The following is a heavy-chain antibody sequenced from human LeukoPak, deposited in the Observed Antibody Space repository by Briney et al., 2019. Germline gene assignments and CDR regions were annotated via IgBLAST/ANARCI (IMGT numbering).Heavy chain of an antibody. Sequence: GGSLRLSCAASGFTFDDYAMNWVRQAPGKGLEWVSSISSSSSYIYYADSVKGRFTISRDNAKNSLYLQMNSLRAEDTAVYYCARDRGYGSYLFDYWGQGTLVTVSS. D-gene: IGHD1-26*01. V-gene: IGHV3-21*01. J-gene: IGHJ4*02. CDR1: GFTFDDYA. CDR2: ISSSSSYI. CDR3: ARDRGYGSYLFDY.